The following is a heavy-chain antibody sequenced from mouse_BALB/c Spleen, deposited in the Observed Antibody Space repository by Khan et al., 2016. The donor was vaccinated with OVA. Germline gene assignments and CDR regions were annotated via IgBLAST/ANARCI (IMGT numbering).Heavy chain of an antibody. Sequence: QVQLQQSGAELVRPGTSVKVSCKASGYAFTDYLIEWLKQRPGQGLEWIGVINPGSGGTNYNEKFKDKATLTADTSSSTAYMPLSSPPSEYSSVYFCSRSGYGFGAYWGPGTLVTVSA. CDR2: INPGSGGT. D-gene: IGHD1-2*01. CDR3: SRSGYGFGAY. V-gene: IGHV1-54*01. J-gene: IGHJ3*01. CDR1: GYAFTDYL.